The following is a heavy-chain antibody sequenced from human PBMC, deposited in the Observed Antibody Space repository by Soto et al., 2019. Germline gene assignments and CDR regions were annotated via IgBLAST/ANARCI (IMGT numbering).Heavy chain of an antibody. J-gene: IGHJ4*02. D-gene: IGHD1-1*01. V-gene: IGHV6-1*01. CDR2: TRYTSKWSY. CDR1: GDRVSSPSAT. CDR3: LRVDWNGASS. Sequence: SQTLSLTCAISGDRVSSPSATWERIRQSPSRGIEWLGRTRYTSKWSYEYALSVKGRITISPDTSKNHFSLQLDSVTPEDTADYCCLRVDWNGASSRGRGTLVTVSS.